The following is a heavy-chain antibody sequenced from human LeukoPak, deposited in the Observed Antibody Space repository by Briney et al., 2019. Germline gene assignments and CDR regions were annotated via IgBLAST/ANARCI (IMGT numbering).Heavy chain of an antibody. Sequence: GASVKVSCKASGYTFTSYGISWVRQAPGQGLEWMGWISAYNGNTNYAQKLQGRVTMTTDTSTSTAYMELRSLRSDDTAVYYCARDGCIAVAGYYFDYWGQGTLVTVSS. CDR2: ISAYNGNT. CDR3: ARDGCIAVAGYYFDY. J-gene: IGHJ4*02. D-gene: IGHD6-19*01. V-gene: IGHV1-18*04. CDR1: GYTFTSYG.